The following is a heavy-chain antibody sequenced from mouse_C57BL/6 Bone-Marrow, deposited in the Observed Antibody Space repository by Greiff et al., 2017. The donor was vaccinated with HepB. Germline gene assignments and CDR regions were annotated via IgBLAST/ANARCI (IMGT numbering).Heavy chain of an antibody. J-gene: IGHJ3*01. CDR1: GYTFTSYW. CDR2: IDPSDSYT. Sequence: QVQLQQPGAELVRPGTSVKLSCKASGYTFTSYWMHWVKQRPGQGLEWIGVIDPSDSYTNYNHKFKGKATLTVDTSSSTAYMQLSSLTSADSAVYYCARWWYSKGAWFAYWGQGTLVTVSA. V-gene: IGHV1-59*01. D-gene: IGHD1-1*02. CDR3: ARWWYSKGAWFAY.